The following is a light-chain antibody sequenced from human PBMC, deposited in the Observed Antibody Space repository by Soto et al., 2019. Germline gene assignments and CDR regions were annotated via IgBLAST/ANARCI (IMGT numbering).Light chain of an antibody. V-gene: IGKV3-11*01. CDR3: QQRSNFIT. CDR1: QSVSSY. J-gene: IGKJ5*01. CDR2: DAS. Sequence: EIVLTQSPATLSLSPVERATLSCRASQSVSSYLARYQQKPGQAPRLLIYDASNRATGIPARFSGSGSGTDFTLTISSLESEDFAVYYCQQRSNFITFGQGTRLEIK.